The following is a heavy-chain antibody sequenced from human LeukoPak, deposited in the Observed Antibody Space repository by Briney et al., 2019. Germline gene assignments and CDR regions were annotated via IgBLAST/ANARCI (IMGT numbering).Heavy chain of an antibody. CDR3: ARGFNYFPY. J-gene: IGHJ4*02. CDR1: GFTFSSYG. CDR2: ITSSDGAV. V-gene: IGHV3-23*01. Sequence: GGSLRLSCAASGFTFSSYGMHWVRQAPGKGLEWVSIITSSDGAVYYADSVKGRFTISRDNSNNTLYLQMNSLSAKDTAVYYCARGFNYFPYWGQGTLVTVSS.